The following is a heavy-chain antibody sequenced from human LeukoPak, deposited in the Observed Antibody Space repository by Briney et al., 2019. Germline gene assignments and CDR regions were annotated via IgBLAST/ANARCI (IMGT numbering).Heavy chain of an antibody. V-gene: IGHV4-39*01. Sequence: SETLSLTCTVSGGSISSSSYYWGWIRQPPGKGLEWIGSIYYRGSTYYNPSLKSRVTISVDTSKNQFSLKLSSVTAADTAVYYCARRVTIFGVDRAYYYMDVWGKGTTVTVSS. CDR3: ARRVTIFGVDRAYYYMDV. J-gene: IGHJ6*03. CDR2: IYYRGST. D-gene: IGHD3-3*01. CDR1: GGSISSSSYY.